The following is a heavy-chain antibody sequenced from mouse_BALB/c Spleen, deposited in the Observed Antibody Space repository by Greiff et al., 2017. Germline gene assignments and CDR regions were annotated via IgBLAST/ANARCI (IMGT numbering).Heavy chain of an antibody. CDR3: ARNYGSSDGFDY. CDR1: GYSFTSYW. CDR2: IDPSDSET. V-gene: IGHV1S126*01. J-gene: IGHJ2*01. D-gene: IGHD1-1*01. Sequence: QVQLQQSGPQLVRPGASVKISCKASGYSFTSYWMHWVKQRPGQGLEWIGMIDPSDSETRLNQKFKDKATLTVDKSSSTAYMQLSSPTSEDSAVYYCARNYGSSDGFDYWGQGTTLTVSS.